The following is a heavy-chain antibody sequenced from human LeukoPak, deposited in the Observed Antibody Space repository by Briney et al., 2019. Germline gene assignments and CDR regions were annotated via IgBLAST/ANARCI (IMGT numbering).Heavy chain of an antibody. D-gene: IGHD2-2*01. Sequence: GGSLRLSRAASGFTFSSYAMSWVRHAPGGGLEWVSAISGSGGSTYYADSVKGRFTISRDNSKNTLYLQMNSLRAEDTAVYYCAKAHTEYQLLSGFYWGQGTLVTVSS. CDR3: AKAHTEYQLLSGFY. V-gene: IGHV3-23*01. J-gene: IGHJ4*02. CDR2: ISGSGGST. CDR1: GFTFSSYA.